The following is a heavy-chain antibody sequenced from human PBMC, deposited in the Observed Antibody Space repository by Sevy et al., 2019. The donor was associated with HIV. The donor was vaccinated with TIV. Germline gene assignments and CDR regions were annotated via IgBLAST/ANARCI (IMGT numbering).Heavy chain of an antibody. J-gene: IGHJ4*02. CDR3: ARGRSSWFLFDY. D-gene: IGHD6-13*01. CDR2: INPNSGGT. Sequence: ASVKVSCKASGYTFTCYYMHWVRQAPGQGLEWMGWINPNSGGTNYAQKFQGRVTMTRDTSISTAYMELSRLRSDDTAVYYCARGRSSWFLFDYWGQGTLVTVSS. V-gene: IGHV1-2*02. CDR1: GYTFTCYY.